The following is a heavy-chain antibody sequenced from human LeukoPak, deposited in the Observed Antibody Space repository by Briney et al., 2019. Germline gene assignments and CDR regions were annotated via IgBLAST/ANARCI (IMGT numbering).Heavy chain of an antibody. CDR2: VYSNGMT. CDR1: GGSMFSYY. D-gene: IGHD3-22*01. J-gene: IGHJ2*01. Sequence: PAETLSLTCSVSGGSMFSYYWNWIRQSPGKGVEWIGFVYSNGMTTYNPSLRSRGTISIATSRNQFSLRLTSVTAADTATYYCTRRAYYDSSGYNPTAGYFDLWGRGTLVTVSS. V-gene: IGHV4-4*08. CDR3: TRRAYYDSSGYNPTAGYFDL.